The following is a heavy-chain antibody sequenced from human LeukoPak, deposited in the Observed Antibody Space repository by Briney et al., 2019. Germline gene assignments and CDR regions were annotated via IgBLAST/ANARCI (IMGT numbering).Heavy chain of an antibody. J-gene: IGHJ5*02. CDR1: GFTFSSYW. V-gene: IGHV3-7*01. CDR3: ARDCSSTRCFRGGFDP. CDR2: INQDGSER. D-gene: IGHD2-2*01. Sequence: PGESLRLSCAASGFTFSSYWMTWVRQAPGKGLEWVANINQDGSERYYMDSVKGRFTVSRDDAKNSLYLQMNSLSVEDTGVYYCARDCSSTRCFRGGFDPWGQGTLVVVSS.